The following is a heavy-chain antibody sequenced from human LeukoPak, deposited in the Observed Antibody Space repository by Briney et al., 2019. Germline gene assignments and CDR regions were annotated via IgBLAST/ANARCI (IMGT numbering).Heavy chain of an antibody. CDR2: ISSSSSYI. V-gene: IGHV3-21*01. J-gene: IGHJ4*02. Sequence: PGGSLRLSCAASGFTFSSYSMNWVRQAPGKGLGWVSSISSSSSYIYYADSVKGRFTISRDNDKNSLYLQMNSLRAEETTVYYCSRGQHGLYCRRTSCYPELGGQGTLVTVSS. CDR1: GFTFSSYS. CDR3: SRGQHGLYCRRTSCYPEL. D-gene: IGHD2-2*01.